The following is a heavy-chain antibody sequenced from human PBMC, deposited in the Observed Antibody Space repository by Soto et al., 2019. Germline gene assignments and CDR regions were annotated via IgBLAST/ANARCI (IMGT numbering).Heavy chain of an antibody. J-gene: IGHJ4*02. CDR1: GGTFSSYT. CDR2: IIPILGIA. V-gene: IGHV1-69*04. Sequence: SVKVSCKASGGTFSSYTISWVRQAPGQGLEWMGRIIPILGIANYAQKFQGRVTITADKSTSTAYMELSGLRSEDTAVYYCARDEVEYYYGSGSYLVYWGQGTLVTVSS. D-gene: IGHD3-10*01. CDR3: ARDEVEYYYGSGSYLVY.